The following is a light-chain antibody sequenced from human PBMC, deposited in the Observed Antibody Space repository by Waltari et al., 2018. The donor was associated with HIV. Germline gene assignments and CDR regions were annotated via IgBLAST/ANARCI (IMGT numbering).Light chain of an antibody. CDR2: GKN. CDR1: SLRSYY. V-gene: IGLV3-19*01. Sequence: SSELTQDPAVSVALGQTVGITCQGESLRSYYASWYQQKPGQAPVLVIYGKNNRPSGIPDRFSGSSSGNTASLTITGAQAEDEADYYCNSRDSSGNHWVFGGGTKLTVL. CDR3: NSRDSSGNHWV. J-gene: IGLJ3*02.